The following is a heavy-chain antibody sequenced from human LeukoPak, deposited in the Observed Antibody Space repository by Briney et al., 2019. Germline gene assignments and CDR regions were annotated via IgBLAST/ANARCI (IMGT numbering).Heavy chain of an antibody. CDR2: ISYDGSNK. CDR3: ARDGQHQLAVYYFDY. V-gene: IGHV3-30*04. Sequence: GGSLRLSCAASGFTFSSYAMHWVRQAPGKGLEWVAVISYDGSNKYYADSVKGRFTISRDNSKNTLYLQMNSLRAEDTAVYYCARDGQHQLAVYYFDYWGQGTLVTVSS. CDR1: GFTFSSYA. D-gene: IGHD6-13*01. J-gene: IGHJ4*02.